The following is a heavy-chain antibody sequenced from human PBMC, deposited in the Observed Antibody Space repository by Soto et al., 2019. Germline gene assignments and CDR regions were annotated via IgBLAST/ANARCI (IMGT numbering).Heavy chain of an antibody. CDR3: ARLRAVRYFDF. CDR1: SGSFSSYY. Sequence: QVQPHQWGAGLLKTSETLSLTCAVYSGSFSSYYWSWIRQPPGKGLEWIADINHRGTANYNPSLKSRVTTSLDASKNQFSLRLDSVTAADTAVYYCARLRAVRYFDFWGQGTQVIVSS. D-gene: IGHD3-10*01. V-gene: IGHV4-34*01. J-gene: IGHJ4*02. CDR2: INHRGTA.